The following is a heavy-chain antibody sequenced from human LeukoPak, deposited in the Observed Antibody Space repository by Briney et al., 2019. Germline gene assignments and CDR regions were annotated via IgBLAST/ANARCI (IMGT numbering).Heavy chain of an antibody. CDR2: ISDSGGST. D-gene: IGHD3-3*01. Sequence: GGSLRLSCAASGFTFSSYVMNWFRQAPGKGLEWVSFISDSGGSTYYADSVKGRFTISRDNSKNTLYLQMSSVRAEDTAIYYCAKDASARPSDYWGPGTLVTVSS. CDR3: AKDASARPSDY. CDR1: GFTFSSYV. V-gene: IGHV3-23*01. J-gene: IGHJ4*02.